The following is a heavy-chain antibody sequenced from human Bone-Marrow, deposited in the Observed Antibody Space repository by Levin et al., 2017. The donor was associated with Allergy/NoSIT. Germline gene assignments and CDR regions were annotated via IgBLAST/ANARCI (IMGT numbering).Heavy chain of an antibody. J-gene: IGHJ3*02. Sequence: PGGSLRLSCEASGFIFSSNSMNWVRQAPGKGLEWVSLISSTSSNIFYADSVKGRFTISRDNAKSSLYLQMNSLRAEDTAVYYCARSYYDFWSGYQYSLRGDVFDIWGRGTMVTVSS. CDR3: ARSYYDFWSGYQYSLRGDVFDI. CDR1: GFIFSSNS. D-gene: IGHD3-3*01. V-gene: IGHV3-21*01. CDR2: ISSTSSNI.